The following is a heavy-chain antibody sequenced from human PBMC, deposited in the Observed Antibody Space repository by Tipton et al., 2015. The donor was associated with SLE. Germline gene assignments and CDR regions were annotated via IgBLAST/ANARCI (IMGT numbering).Heavy chain of an antibody. Sequence: TLSLTCTVSGGSVSSGSYYWSWIRQPPGKGLEWIGYIYYSGSTNYNPSLKSRVTISVDTSKNQFSLKLSSVTAADTAVYYCARTPTYSNYGYYYYYYYMDVWGQGTTVTVSS. V-gene: IGHV4-61*01. CDR2: IYYSGST. D-gene: IGHD4-11*01. CDR1: GGSVSSGSYY. J-gene: IGHJ6*03. CDR3: ARTPTYSNYGYYYYYYYMDV.